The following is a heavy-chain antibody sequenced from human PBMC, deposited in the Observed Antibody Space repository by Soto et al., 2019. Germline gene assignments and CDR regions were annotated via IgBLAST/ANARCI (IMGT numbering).Heavy chain of an antibody. CDR3: AKAARIGIAVAGINY. J-gene: IGHJ4*02. D-gene: IGHD6-19*01. Sequence: GGSLRLSRAASGFTFSSYGMHWVRQAPGKGLEWVAVISYDGSNKYYADSVKGRFTISRDNSKNTLYLQMNSLRAEDTAVYYCAKAARIGIAVAGINYWGQGTLVTVSS. CDR2: ISYDGSNK. CDR1: GFTFSSYG. V-gene: IGHV3-30*18.